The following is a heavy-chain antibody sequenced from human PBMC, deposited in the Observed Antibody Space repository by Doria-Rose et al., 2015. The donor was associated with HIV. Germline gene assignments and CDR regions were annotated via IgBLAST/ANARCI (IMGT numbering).Heavy chain of an antibody. CDR2: IFSDDER. D-gene: IGHD6-13*01. J-gene: IGHJ4*02. Sequence: SGPVLVKPTETLTLTCTVSGVSLSSPGMGVSWIRQPPGEALEWLANIFSDDERSYKTSLKSRLTVSRGTSKSQVALTMTDMDPVDTATYYCARIKSSRWYHKYYFDFWGQGTLVIVSA. CDR3: ARIKSSRWYHKYYFDF. CDR1: GVSLSSPGMG. V-gene: IGHV2-26*01.